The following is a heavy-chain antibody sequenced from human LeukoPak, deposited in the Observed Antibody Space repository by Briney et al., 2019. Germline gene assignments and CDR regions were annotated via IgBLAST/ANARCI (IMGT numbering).Heavy chain of an antibody. CDR3: ARDRYYASGSYNWFDP. D-gene: IGHD3-10*01. J-gene: IGHJ5*02. CDR1: GFTFSDYS. V-gene: IGHV3-11*05. Sequence: GGSLRLSCAASGFTFSDYSMSRIRQAPGKGLEWVSYISTSSSYTNYADSVKGRFTISRDNAKNSLYLQMNSLRAEDTAVYYCARDRYYASGSYNWFDPWGQGTLVTVSS. CDR2: ISTSSSYT.